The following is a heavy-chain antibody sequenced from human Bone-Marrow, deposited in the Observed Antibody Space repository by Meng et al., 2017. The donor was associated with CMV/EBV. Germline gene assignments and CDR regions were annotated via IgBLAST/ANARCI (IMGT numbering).Heavy chain of an antibody. CDR2: INPNSGGT. J-gene: IGHJ5*02. V-gene: IGHV1-2*02. CDR1: GYTFTGYY. D-gene: IGHD2-21*01. Sequence: ASVKVSCKASGYTFTGYYMHWVRQAPGQGLEWMGWINPNSGGTNYAQKFQGRFTMTRDTSISTAYMELSRLRSDDTAVYYCARADSGSVYNWFDPWGQGTLVTVSS. CDR3: ARADSGSVYNWFDP.